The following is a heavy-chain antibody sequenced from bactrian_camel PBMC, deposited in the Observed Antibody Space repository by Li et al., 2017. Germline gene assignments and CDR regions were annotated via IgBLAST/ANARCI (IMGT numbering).Heavy chain of an antibody. CDR1: GRTYSKWC. CDR3: ASGITVVADRVVLDFGY. Sequence: HVQLVESGGGSVQAGGSLRLSCAASGRTYSKWCMGWFRQVPGKEREGIATIDSSGSTAYTDSVKGRFTISKDNTKNTVSLEMNSLQPEDTAVYYCASGITVVADRVVLDFGYWGQGTQVTVS. D-gene: IGHD6*01. CDR2: IDSSGST. J-gene: IGHJ6*01. V-gene: IGHV3S53*01.